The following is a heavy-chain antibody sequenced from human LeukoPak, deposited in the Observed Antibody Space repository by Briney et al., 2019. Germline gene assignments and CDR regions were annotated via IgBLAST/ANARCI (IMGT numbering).Heavy chain of an antibody. CDR2: INHSGST. Sequence: SETLSLTCAVYGGSFSGYYWSWIRQPPGKGQEWIGEINHSGSTNYNPSLKSRVTISVDTSKNQFSLKLSSVTAADTAVYYCARGRESIAARESWFDPWGQGTLVTVSS. J-gene: IGHJ5*02. CDR3: ARGRESIAARESWFDP. CDR1: GGSFSGYY. D-gene: IGHD6-6*01. V-gene: IGHV4-34*01.